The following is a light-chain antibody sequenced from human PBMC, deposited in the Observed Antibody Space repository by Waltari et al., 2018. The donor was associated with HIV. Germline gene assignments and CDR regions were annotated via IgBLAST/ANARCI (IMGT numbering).Light chain of an antibody. CDR3: AAWDVSLNGPV. CDR2: YNN. V-gene: IGLV1-44*01. CDR1: SSNIGSKT. Sequence: QSVLTQPPSASGTPGQRVTISCSGSSSNIGSKTVNWYQQFPGTAPKLLIYYNNQRPSGVPDRFSGSKSGTSASLAISGLQSEDEADVYCAAWDVSLNGPVFGGGTKLTVL. J-gene: IGLJ3*02.